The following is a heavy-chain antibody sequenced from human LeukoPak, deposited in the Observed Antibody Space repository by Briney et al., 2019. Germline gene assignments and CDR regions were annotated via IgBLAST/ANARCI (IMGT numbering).Heavy chain of an antibody. Sequence: GGSLRLSCAASGFTFSSYAMSWVRQAPGKGLEWVSAVSGTGLTTYYADSVKGRFIVSRDNSKNTVYLQMNSLRGEDAAVYYCAKDLMGFDYWGQGTLVTVSS. CDR2: VSGTGLTT. CDR1: GFTFSSYA. V-gene: IGHV3-23*01. D-gene: IGHD2-8*01. CDR3: AKDLMGFDY. J-gene: IGHJ4*02.